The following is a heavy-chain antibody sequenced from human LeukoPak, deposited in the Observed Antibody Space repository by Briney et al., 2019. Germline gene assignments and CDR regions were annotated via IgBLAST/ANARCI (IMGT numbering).Heavy chain of an antibody. V-gene: IGHV3-30*18. CDR3: AKVPERYYGSGSYSDY. Sequence: GGSLRLSCAASGFTFSSYGMHWVRQAPGKGLEWVAVISYDGSNKYYADSVKGRFTISRDNSKNTLYLQMNSLRAEDTAVYYCAKVPERYYGSGSYSDYWGQGTLVTVSS. D-gene: IGHD3-10*01. CDR2: ISYDGSNK. J-gene: IGHJ4*02. CDR1: GFTFSSYG.